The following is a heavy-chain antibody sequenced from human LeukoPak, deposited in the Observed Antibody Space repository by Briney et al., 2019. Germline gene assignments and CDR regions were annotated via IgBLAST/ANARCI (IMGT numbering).Heavy chain of an antibody. D-gene: IGHD6-19*01. CDR2: ILPIFGTA. CDR1: GGTFSSYA. Sequence: SVKVSCKASGGTFSSYAISWVRQAPGQGLEWMGGILPIFGTANYAQKFQGRVTITADESTSTAYMELSSLRSEDTAVYYCARGGFVEGWPYYYYYYMDVWGKGTTVTISS. J-gene: IGHJ6*03. V-gene: IGHV1-69*01. CDR3: ARGGFVEGWPYYYYYYMDV.